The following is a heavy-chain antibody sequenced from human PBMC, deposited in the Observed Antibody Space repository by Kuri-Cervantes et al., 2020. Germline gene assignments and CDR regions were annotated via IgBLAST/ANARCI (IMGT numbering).Heavy chain of an antibody. CDR3: ARAVVGEVPAAEVVWYYFDY. CDR1: GGSASSGSYY. CDR2: IYYSGST. Sequence: SESLSPTSTVSGGSASSGSYYCSWIRQPPGKGLEWIGYIYYSGSTNYNPSLKSRVTISVDTSKNLFSLKLSSVTAADTAVYYCARAVVGEVPAAEVVWYYFDYWGQGTLVTVSS. V-gene: IGHV4-61*01. J-gene: IGHJ4*02. D-gene: IGHD2-2*01.